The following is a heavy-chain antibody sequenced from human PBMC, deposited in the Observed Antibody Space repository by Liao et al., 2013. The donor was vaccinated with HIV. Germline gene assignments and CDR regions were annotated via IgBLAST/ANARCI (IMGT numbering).Heavy chain of an antibody. CDR3: ARDGRGHDVWTGYSYYFYMDV. J-gene: IGHJ6*03. CDR2: IYYTGST. CDR1: GASITSYY. D-gene: IGHD3/OR15-3a*01. V-gene: IGHV4-59*01. Sequence: QVQLQESGPGLVKPSETLSLTCTVSGASITSYYWSWIRQPPGKGLEWIGYIYYTGSTNYNPSLKSRVTVSADTSKNQFSLKLTSVTAADTAVYYCARDGRGHDVWTGYSYYFYMDVWGKGTTVTVSS.